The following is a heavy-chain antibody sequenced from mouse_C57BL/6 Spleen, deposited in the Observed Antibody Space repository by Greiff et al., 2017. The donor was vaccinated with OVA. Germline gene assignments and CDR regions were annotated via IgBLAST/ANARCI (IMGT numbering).Heavy chain of an antibody. CDR2: ISGGGGNT. J-gene: IGHJ3*01. CDR3: ARLHGNSFAY. V-gene: IGHV5-9*01. D-gene: IGHD2-1*01. Sequence: EVMLVESGGGLVKPGGSLKLSCAASGFTFSSYTMSWVRQTPEKRLEWVATISGGGGNTYYPDSVKGRFTISRDNAKNTLYLQMSSLRSEDTALYYCARLHGNSFAYWGQGTLVTVSA. CDR1: GFTFSSYT.